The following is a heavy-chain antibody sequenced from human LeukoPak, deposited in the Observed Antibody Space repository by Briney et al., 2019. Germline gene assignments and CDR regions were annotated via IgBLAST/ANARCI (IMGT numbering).Heavy chain of an antibody. Sequence: GGTLRLSCAASGFTFSSYGMHWVRQAPVKVLEWVEIISYDGSNKYYADSEKGRLTISRDNSKNMVYLQMNSLRAEDTAMYFCAKRGYSSSWYLLDYWGQGTQVTVSS. CDR2: ISYDGSNK. D-gene: IGHD6-13*01. CDR1: GFTFSSYG. CDR3: AKRGYSSSWYLLDY. J-gene: IGHJ4*02. V-gene: IGHV3-30*18.